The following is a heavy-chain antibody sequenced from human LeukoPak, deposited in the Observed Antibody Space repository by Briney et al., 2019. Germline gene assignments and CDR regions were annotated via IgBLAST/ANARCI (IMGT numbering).Heavy chain of an antibody. Sequence: GGSLRLSCAASGFTFSDYYMSWIRQAPGKGLEGVSYISSSGSTIYYADSVKGRFTISRDNAKNSLYLQMNSLRAEDTAVYYCARDRTRRDGYNYGYYYYYMDVWGKGTTVTVSS. V-gene: IGHV3-11*01. D-gene: IGHD5-24*01. CDR2: ISSSGSTI. CDR3: ARDRTRRDGYNYGYYYYYMDV. J-gene: IGHJ6*03. CDR1: GFTFSDYY.